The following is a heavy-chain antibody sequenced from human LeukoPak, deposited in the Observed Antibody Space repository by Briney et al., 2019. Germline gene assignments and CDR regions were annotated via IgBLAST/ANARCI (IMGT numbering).Heavy chain of an antibody. V-gene: IGHV3-21*04. CDR3: AKLYSSSSFDY. CDR2: ISTSSIYI. D-gene: IGHD6-13*01. J-gene: IGHJ4*02. CDR1: GFTFSSYS. Sequence: GSLRLSCAASGFTFSSYSMNWVRQAPGKGLEWVSSISTSSIYIYYADSVKGRSTISRGNAKNSLYLQMNSLRAEDTAVYYCAKLYSSSSFDYWGQGTLVTVSS.